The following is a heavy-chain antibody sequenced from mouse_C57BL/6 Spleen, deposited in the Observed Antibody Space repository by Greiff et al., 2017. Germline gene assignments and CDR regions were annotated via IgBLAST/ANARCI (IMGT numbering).Heavy chain of an antibody. CDR1: GFTFSDYY. J-gene: IGHJ2*01. Sequence: EVQRVESEGGLVQPGSSMKLSCTASGFTFSDYYMAWVRQVPEKGLEWVANINYDGSSTYYLDSLKSRFIILRDNAKNILYLQMSSLKSEDTATYYCAREKGLYYFDYWGQGTTLTVSS. CDR2: INYDGSST. CDR3: AREKGLYYFDY. V-gene: IGHV5-16*01.